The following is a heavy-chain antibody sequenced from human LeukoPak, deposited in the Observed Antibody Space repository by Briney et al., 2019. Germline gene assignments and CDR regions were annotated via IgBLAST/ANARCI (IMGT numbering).Heavy chain of an antibody. V-gene: IGHV1-69*13. CDR3: AIPNYSNYDAFDY. CDR2: IIPIFGTA. CDR1: GGTFSSYA. J-gene: IGHJ4*02. D-gene: IGHD4-11*01. Sequence: SVKVSCKASGGTFSSYAISWVRQAPGQGLEWMGGIIPIFGTANYAQKFQGRVTITADESTSTAYMELSSLRSEDTAVYYCAIPNYSNYDAFDYWGQGTLVTVSS.